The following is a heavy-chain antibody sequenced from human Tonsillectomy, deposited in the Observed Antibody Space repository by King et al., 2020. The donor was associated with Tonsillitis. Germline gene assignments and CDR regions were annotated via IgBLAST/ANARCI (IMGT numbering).Heavy chain of an antibody. CDR1: GYTFTGYV. Sequence: VQLVQSGAEVKKPGASVKVSCKASGYTFTGYVIHWVRQALGQGLEWMGWINPNSGGTNYAQHFQGRVTMTRDTSISTAYMELSGLRSDDTAVYYCARTLIAAAGLYYYTMDVWGQGTTVAVSS. J-gene: IGHJ6*02. CDR3: ARTLIAAAGLYYYTMDV. V-gene: IGHV1-2*02. D-gene: IGHD6-13*01. CDR2: INPNSGGT.